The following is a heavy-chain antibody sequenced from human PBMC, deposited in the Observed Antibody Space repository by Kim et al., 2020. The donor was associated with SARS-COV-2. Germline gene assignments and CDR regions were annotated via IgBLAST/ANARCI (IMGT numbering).Heavy chain of an antibody. CDR1: GFTFSATW. D-gene: IGHD2-21*01. CDR2: VNHDGSEK. J-gene: IGHJ4*02. V-gene: IGHV3-7*01. Sequence: GGSLRLSCAASGFTFSATWMHWVRQAPGKGLEWVAIVNHDGSEKHYVGLVRGRFTISRDNAKNSLYLQMNSLRGEDTAVYYCGRGAVYVVDYWGQGTLLTVSS. CDR3: GRGAVYVVDY.